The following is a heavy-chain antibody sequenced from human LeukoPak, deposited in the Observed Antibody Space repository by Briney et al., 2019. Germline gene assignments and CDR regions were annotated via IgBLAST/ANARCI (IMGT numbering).Heavy chain of an antibody. V-gene: IGHV3-43*01. CDR1: GFTFDDYI. Sequence: GGSLRLSCAASGFTFDDYIMHWARQAPGKGLEWVSLISWDGDTTYYADSVKGRFTISRDNSKNSQYLQMNSLRIEDTALYFCAKGRGLIGGAFDIWGQGTMVTVSS. CDR2: ISWDGDTT. CDR3: AKGRGLIGGAFDI. D-gene: IGHD3-22*01. J-gene: IGHJ3*02.